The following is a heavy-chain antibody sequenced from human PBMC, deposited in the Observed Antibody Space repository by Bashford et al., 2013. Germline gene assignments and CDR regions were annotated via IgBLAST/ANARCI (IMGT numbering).Heavy chain of an antibody. CDR3: ARAPVLLWFGELFSWFDP. V-gene: IGHV4-30-4*01. J-gene: IGHJ5*02. D-gene: IGHD3-10*01. Sequence: SETLSLTCTVSGGSISSGDYYWSWIRQPPGKGLEWIGYIYYSGSTYYNPSLKSRVTISVDTSKNQFSLKLSSVTAADTAVYYCARAPVLLWFGELFSWFDPWGQGTLVTVSS. CDR2: IYYSGST. CDR1: GGSISSGDYY.